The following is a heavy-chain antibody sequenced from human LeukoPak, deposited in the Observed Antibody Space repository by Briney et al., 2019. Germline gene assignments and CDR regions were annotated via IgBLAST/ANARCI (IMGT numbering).Heavy chain of an antibody. CDR1: GGSISSYY. Sequence: SETLSLTCTVSGGSISSYYWSWLRQPAGKGLEWIGHMYISGSTNYNPSLKSRVTMSVDASKNQFSLKLSSVTAADTAVYFCARSIRSWYFDLWGRGTLVTVSS. V-gene: IGHV4-4*07. CDR3: ARSIRSWYFDL. D-gene: IGHD5-12*01. J-gene: IGHJ2*01. CDR2: MYISGST.